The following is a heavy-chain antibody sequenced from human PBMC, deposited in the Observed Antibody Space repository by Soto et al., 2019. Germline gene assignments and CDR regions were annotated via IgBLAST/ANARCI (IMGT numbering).Heavy chain of an antibody. J-gene: IGHJ4*02. CDR1: GVSITSYY. D-gene: IGHD3-3*01. CDR3: ARARSGFLFDY. V-gene: IGHV4-59*08. CDR2: IYHSGST. Sequence: QVQLQESGPGLVKPSETLSLACTVSGVSITSYYWNWIRQPPGKGLEWIGKIYHSGSTDYNPSLKRXXTXSVXTSKNQFSLKLRSVTAADKAVYYCARARSGFLFDYWGQGSLVTVSS.